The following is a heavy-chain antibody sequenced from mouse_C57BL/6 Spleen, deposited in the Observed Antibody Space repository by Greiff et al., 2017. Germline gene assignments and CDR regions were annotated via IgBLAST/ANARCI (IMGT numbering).Heavy chain of an antibody. J-gene: IGHJ1*03. CDR2: IDPENGDT. CDR3: TTPLPYWYCDV. CDR1: GFNIKDDY. Sequence: VQLQQSGAELVRPGASVKLSCTASGFNIKDDYMHWVKQRPEQGLEWIGWIDPENGDTEYASKFQGKATITADTSSNTAYLQLSSLTSEDTAVYYCTTPLPYWYCDVWGTGTTVTVSS. V-gene: IGHV14-4*01.